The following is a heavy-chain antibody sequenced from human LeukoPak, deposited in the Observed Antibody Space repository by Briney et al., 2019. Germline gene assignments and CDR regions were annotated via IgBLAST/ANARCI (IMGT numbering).Heavy chain of an antibody. V-gene: IGHV3-21*01. CDR3: ASELQPDDY. Sequence: PGGSLTLSCAASGFTFSSYSMNWVRQAPGKGLEWVSSISSSTSYIYYPVSVKGRFTISRDNAKNSLYLPMNSLRAEDTAVYYCASELQPDDYWGQGTLVTVSS. J-gene: IGHJ4*02. D-gene: IGHD1-14*01. CDR1: GFTFSSYS. CDR2: ISSSTSYI.